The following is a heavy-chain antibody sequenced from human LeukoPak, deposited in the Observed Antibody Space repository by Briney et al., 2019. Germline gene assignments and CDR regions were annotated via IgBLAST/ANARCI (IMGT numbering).Heavy chain of an antibody. D-gene: IGHD3-22*01. V-gene: IGHV3-9*01. CDR3: AKVGSEYYYDSSGPYGMDV. J-gene: IGHJ6*02. CDR2: ISWNSGSI. Sequence: GRSLRLSCAASGFPLDDYAMHWVRQAPGKGLEWVSGISWNSGSIGYVDSVKGRFTISRDNAKNSLYLQMNSLRAEDTALYYCAKVGSEYYYDSSGPYGMDVWGQGTTVTVSS. CDR1: GFPLDDYA.